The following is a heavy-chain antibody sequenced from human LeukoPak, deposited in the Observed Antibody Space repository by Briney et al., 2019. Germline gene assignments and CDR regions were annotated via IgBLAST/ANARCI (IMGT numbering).Heavy chain of an antibody. Sequence: ASVKVSCKASGYTFTDHYIHWVRQAPGQGLEWMGIINPVGGGTTYAQHFQGRVTMARDTSTSAVYMELRSLRSEDTAVYYCERDFRATFGGVMASAFDYWGQGTLVTVSS. J-gene: IGHJ4*02. CDR3: ERDFRATFGGVMASAFDY. V-gene: IGHV1-46*01. CDR1: GYTFTDHY. CDR2: INPVGGGT. D-gene: IGHD3-16*01.